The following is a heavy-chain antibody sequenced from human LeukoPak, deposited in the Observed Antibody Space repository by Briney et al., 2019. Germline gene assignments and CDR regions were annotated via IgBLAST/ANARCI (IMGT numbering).Heavy chain of an antibody. D-gene: IGHD2-2*01. J-gene: IGHJ4*02. Sequence: GGSLRLSCAASGFTFDDYAMHWVRQAPGKGLEWVSGISWNSGSIGYADSVKGRFTISRDNAKNSLYLQMNSLRAEDTALYYCAKDIGGSSLAFDYWGQGTLVTVSS. CDR3: AKDIGGSSLAFDY. CDR2: ISWNSGSI. V-gene: IGHV3-9*01. CDR1: GFTFDDYA.